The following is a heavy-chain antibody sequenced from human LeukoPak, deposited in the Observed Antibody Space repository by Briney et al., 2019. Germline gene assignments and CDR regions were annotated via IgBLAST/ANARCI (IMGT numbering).Heavy chain of an antibody. J-gene: IGHJ3*02. CDR3: AREKEGGDAFDI. Sequence: GGSLRLSCAASGFTFSSYEMNWVRQAPGKGLEWVSYISSSGSIIYYADSVKGRFTISRDNAENSLSLQMNSLRAEDTAVYYCAREKEGGDAFDIWGQGTTVTVSS. D-gene: IGHD3-16*01. V-gene: IGHV3-48*03. CDR2: ISSSGSII. CDR1: GFTFSSYE.